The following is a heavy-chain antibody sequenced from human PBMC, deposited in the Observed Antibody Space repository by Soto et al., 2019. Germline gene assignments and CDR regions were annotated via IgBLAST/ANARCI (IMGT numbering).Heavy chain of an antibody. V-gene: IGHV1-2*02. CDR3: ARRSLGGYCSSTSCYYYYHGMDV. Sequence: GASVKVSCKASGYTFTGYYMHWVRQAPGQGLEWMGWINPNSGGTNYAQKFQGRVTMTRDTSISTAYMELSRLRSDDTAVYYCARRSLGGYCSSTSCYYYYHGMDVWGQGTTVTVSS. D-gene: IGHD2-2*01. J-gene: IGHJ6*02. CDR1: GYTFTGYY. CDR2: INPNSGGT.